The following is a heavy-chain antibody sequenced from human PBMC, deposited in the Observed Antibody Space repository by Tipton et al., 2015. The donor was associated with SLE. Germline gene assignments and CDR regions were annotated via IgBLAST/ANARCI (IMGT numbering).Heavy chain of an antibody. V-gene: IGHV3-23*01. CDR3: AKAPLSSYGMDV. J-gene: IGHJ6*02. Sequence: GSLRLSCAASGFTFSSYAMSWVRQAPGKGLEWVSGGSTHYADSVKGRFTISRDNSKNTLYLQMNSLRAEDTAVYHCAKAPLSSYGMDVWGQGTTVTVSS. CDR1: GFTFSSYA. CDR2: SGGST.